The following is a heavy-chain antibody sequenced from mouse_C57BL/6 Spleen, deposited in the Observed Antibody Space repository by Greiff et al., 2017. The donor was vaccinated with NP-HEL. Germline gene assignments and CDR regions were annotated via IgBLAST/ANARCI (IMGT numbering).Heavy chain of an antibody. Sequence: QVQLQQPGAELVKPGASVKLSCKASGYTFTSYWMHWVKQRPGRGLEWIGRIDPNSGGTKYNEKFKSKATLTVDQPSSTAYMQLSSLPSYDSAVYYCARLGSRYAMDYWGQGTSVTVSS. D-gene: IGHD6-1*01. CDR2: IDPNSGGT. CDR1: GYTFTSYW. CDR3: ARLGSRYAMDY. J-gene: IGHJ4*01. V-gene: IGHV1-72*01.